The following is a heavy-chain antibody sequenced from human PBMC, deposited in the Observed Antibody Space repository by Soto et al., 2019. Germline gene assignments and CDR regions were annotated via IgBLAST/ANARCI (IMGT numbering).Heavy chain of an antibody. CDR2: ITYDGING. Sequence: GGSLRLSCLASGFIFRSYAMHWVRQAPGKGLEWVAVITYDGINGYYADSVRGRFAISRDNSKNTLYLQMNSLRTEDTAAYYCARAFSGSYPNFDYWGQGTLVTVSS. V-gene: IGHV3-30*09. J-gene: IGHJ4*02. CDR3: ARAFSGSYPNFDY. CDR1: GFIFRSYA. D-gene: IGHD1-26*01.